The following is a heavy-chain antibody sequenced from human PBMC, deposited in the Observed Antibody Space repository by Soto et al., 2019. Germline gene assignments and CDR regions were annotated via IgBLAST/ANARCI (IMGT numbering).Heavy chain of an antibody. CDR1: GLSLSNIW. Sequence: GGSLRLSCVGSGLSLSNIWTSWVRQAPGKGLEWVANIKQGGTEPYYVDSVKGRFTISKDHAKNSLYLQMNSLRVEDTALYYCASLDTDRVETAGYWGQGTRVTVSS. CDR2: IKQGGTEP. J-gene: IGHJ4*02. D-gene: IGHD5-18*01. CDR3: ASLDTDRVETAGY. V-gene: IGHV3-7*01.